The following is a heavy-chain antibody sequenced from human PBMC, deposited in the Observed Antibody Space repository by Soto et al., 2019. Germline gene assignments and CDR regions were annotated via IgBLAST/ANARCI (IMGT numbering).Heavy chain of an antibody. CDR1: GYTFSDYY. D-gene: IGHD6-6*01. CDR2: IDPGNGGT. Sequence: QVQLVQSGAAVKKPGASVKVSCKASGYTFSDYYLHWVRQAPGQGLEWMGWIDPGNGGTNYAQKFQGWVTMTRDTPNTTAYMELHKLPSDDTGVYFCARSIGNTPHHYGLDVWGQATTVIVS. V-gene: IGHV1-2*04. J-gene: IGHJ6*02. CDR3: ARSIGNTPHHYGLDV.